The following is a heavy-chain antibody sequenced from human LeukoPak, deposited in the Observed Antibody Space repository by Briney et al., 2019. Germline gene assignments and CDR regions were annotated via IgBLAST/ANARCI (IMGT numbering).Heavy chain of an antibody. CDR1: GGTFSSYA. CDR2: IIPILGIA. CDR3: ARLKGPYSNYAYWFDP. D-gene: IGHD4-11*01. J-gene: IGHJ5*02. Sequence: SVKVSCKASGGTFSSYAISWVRQAPGQGLEWMGRIIPILGIADYAQKFQGRVTITADESTSTTYMELSSLRSEDTAVYYCARLKGPYSNYAYWFDPWGQGTLVTVSS. V-gene: IGHV1-69*04.